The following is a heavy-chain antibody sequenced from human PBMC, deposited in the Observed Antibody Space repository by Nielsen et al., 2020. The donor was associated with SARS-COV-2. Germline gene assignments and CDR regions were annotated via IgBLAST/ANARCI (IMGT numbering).Heavy chain of an antibody. CDR2: ISGGGGST. CDR1: GFTFSNFA. CDR3: ARDLFYGSGSYYLVSWGMDV. V-gene: IGHV3-23*01. D-gene: IGHD3-10*01. Sequence: GESLKISCAASGFTFSNFAMSWVRQAPGKGLEWVSTISGGGGSTYYADSVKGRLTISRDNSKNTLYLQMNSLRAEDTAVYYCARDLFYGSGSYYLVSWGMDVWGQGTTVTVSS. J-gene: IGHJ6*02.